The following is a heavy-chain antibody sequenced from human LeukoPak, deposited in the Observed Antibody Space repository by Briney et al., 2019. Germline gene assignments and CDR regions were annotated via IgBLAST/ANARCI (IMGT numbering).Heavy chain of an antibody. CDR3: AKCRGWDSSGWPIDH. Sequence: GGSLRLSCAASGFTFSSHGMSWVRQAPGKRPEWFSIISGSGGSTHYADSVKGRFIISRDNSKNTLYLQMNSLRAEDTAIYYCAKCRGWDSSGWPIDHWGQGTLVTVSS. V-gene: IGHV3-23*01. D-gene: IGHD6-19*01. CDR2: ISGSGGST. CDR1: GFTFSSHG. J-gene: IGHJ4*02.